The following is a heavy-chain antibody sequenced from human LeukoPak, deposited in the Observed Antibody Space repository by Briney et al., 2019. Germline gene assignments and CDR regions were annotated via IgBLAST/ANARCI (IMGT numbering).Heavy chain of an antibody. CDR3: ARDSVAEGSDF. CDR2: IYRGGST. J-gene: IGHJ4*02. D-gene: IGHD4-23*01. V-gene: IGHV3-66*01. CDR1: GFTVSSSY. Sequence: PGGSLRLSCAASGFTVSSSYMSWVRPAPGKGLEWVSVIYRGGSTYYAESVKGRFTISRDNSKNTLYLQMNSLRAEDTAVYFCARDSVAEGSDFWGQGTLVTVSS.